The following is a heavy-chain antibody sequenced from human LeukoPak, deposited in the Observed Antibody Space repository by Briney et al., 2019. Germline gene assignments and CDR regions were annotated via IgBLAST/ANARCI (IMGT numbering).Heavy chain of an antibody. CDR3: ARAPLAVVSYYYMDV. CDR1: GGTFSSYA. J-gene: IGHJ6*03. CDR2: IIPIFGTA. V-gene: IGHV1-69*05. D-gene: IGHD2-15*01. Sequence: AASVKVSCKASGGTFSSYAISWVRQAPGQGLEWMRVIIPIFGTANYAQKFQGRVTITTDESTSTAYMELSSLRSEDTAVYYCARAPLAVVSYYYMDVSGKGTTVTVSS.